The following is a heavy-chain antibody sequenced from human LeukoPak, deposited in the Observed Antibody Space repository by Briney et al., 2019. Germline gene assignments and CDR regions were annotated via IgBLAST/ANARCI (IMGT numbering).Heavy chain of an antibody. CDR3: ARDRAYDSSGNPMFNP. V-gene: IGHV1-2*02. CDR1: GYTLADFH. CDR2: FNPHSGAT. J-gene: IGHJ5*02. D-gene: IGHD3-22*01. Sequence: HAASVKASCKASGYTLADFHIQWVRQAPGHGLEWMGTFNPHSGATHYSQKFRGRVTMTRDTSVNTAYMELSRLTSDDTAVYYCARDRAYDSSGNPMFNPWGQGTLVAVSS.